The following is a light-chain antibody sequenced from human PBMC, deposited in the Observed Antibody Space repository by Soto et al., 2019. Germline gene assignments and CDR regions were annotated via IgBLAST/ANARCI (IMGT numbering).Light chain of an antibody. Sequence: IVMEQSPATLSVSKVERATLSGPASQSVSSNLAWYQQKPGQAPRLLIYDASTRATGIPDRFSGGGSGTEFTLTISSLQSEDFVVYYCQQYNSWPPITFGQGTRLEI. CDR1: QSVSSN. V-gene: IGKV3-15*01. CDR2: DAS. J-gene: IGKJ5*01. CDR3: QQYNSWPPIT.